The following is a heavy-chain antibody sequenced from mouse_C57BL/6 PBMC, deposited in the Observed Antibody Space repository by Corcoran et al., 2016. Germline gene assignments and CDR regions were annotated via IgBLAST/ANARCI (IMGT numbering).Heavy chain of an antibody. CDR2: ISYDGSN. CDR1: GHSLTRGYY. J-gene: IGHJ4*01. V-gene: IGHV3-6*01. Sequence: DVQLQESGPGLVTPSQSLSLTCSVPGHSLTRGYYWNWIRQFPGNKLEWMGYISYDGSNNYNPSLKNRISITRDTSKNQFFLKLNSVTTEDTATYDCANLYYDYEEDYWGQGTSVTVSA. D-gene: IGHD2-4*01. CDR3: ANLYYDYEEDY.